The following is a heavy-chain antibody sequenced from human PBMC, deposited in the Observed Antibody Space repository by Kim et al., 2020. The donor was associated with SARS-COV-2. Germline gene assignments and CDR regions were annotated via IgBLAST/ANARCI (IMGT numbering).Heavy chain of an antibody. V-gene: IGHV3-74*01. J-gene: IGHJ4*02. CDR3: TRGPV. CDR2: IDNDGTTT. Sequence: GGSLRLSCAASGFSFSEWWMDWVRQAPGKGPEWVARIDNDGTTTLYADSVKGRFTISRYNSKNTLYLQMTGLRADDTGVYYCTRGPVWGQGTLVTVSS. CDR1: GFSFSEWW.